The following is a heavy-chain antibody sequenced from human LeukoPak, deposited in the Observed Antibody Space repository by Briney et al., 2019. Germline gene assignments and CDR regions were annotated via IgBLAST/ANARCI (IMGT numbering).Heavy chain of an antibody. Sequence: GGSLRLSCAASGFTFSSYSMNWVRQAPGKGLEWASYISSSSSTIYYADSVKGRFTISRDNAKNSLYLQMNSLRAEDTAVYYCARDRSSGYYGSFDYWGQGTLVTVSS. CDR3: ARDRSSGYYGSFDY. J-gene: IGHJ4*02. CDR2: ISSSSSTI. V-gene: IGHV3-48*01. CDR1: GFTFSSYS. D-gene: IGHD3-10*01.